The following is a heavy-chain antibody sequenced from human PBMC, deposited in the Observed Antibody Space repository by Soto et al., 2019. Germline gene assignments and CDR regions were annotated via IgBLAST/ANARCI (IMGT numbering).Heavy chain of an antibody. CDR3: AKGSFSAHQFLAH. D-gene: IGHD3-10*01. Sequence: PGGSLRLACAASGFTFSNYGMHWVRQAPGKGLEWVTTISSDGNDKYYAGSVKGRFTISRDNSENTLDLQMNGLRAEDTAVYYCAKGSFSAHQFLAHWGQGTLVTVSS. J-gene: IGHJ4*02. V-gene: IGHV3-30*18. CDR2: ISSDGNDK. CDR1: GFTFSNYG.